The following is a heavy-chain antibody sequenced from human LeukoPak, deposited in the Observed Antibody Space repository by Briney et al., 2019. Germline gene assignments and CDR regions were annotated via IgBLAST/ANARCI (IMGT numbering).Heavy chain of an antibody. D-gene: IGHD6-13*01. CDR1: GFTFSSYT. CDR2: ISSSGTNI. CDR3: ARDRQQLALFDY. Sequence: PGGSLRLSCAASGFTFSSYTMNWVRQAPGKGLEWVSSISSSGTNIYYADSVKGRFTISRDNSKNTLYLQMNSLRAEDTAVYYCARDRQQLALFDYWGQGTLVTVSS. V-gene: IGHV3-21*01. J-gene: IGHJ4*02.